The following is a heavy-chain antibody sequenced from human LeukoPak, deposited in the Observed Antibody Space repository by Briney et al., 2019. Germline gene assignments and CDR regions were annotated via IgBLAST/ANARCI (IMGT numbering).Heavy chain of an antibody. Sequence: GASLKVSCKASGYTFTDYNFSWVRQSPGQGLEWMGWISTYNGNTKYAQNLQGRVTMTTDTSTSTAYMELRSLRSDDTAVYYCARDLDWVFDLWGRGTLVTVPS. V-gene: IGHV1-18*01. D-gene: IGHD3-9*01. CDR3: ARDLDWVFDL. CDR1: GYTFTDYN. J-gene: IGHJ2*01. CDR2: ISTYNGNT.